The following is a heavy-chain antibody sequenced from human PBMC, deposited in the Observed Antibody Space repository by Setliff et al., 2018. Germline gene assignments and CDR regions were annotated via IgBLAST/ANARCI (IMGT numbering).Heavy chain of an antibody. CDR1: GFIFSSYE. Sequence: GESLTISCTGSGFIFSSYEMNWVRQAPGKGLEWVSYISSSGSTIYYADSVKGRFTISRDNAKRSLYLQMNSLRAEDTAIYYCARDSSSSWYSPRQYYFDYWGQGTLVTVSS. CDR3: ARDSSSSWYSPRQYYFDY. V-gene: IGHV3-48*03. CDR2: ISSSGSTI. J-gene: IGHJ4*02. D-gene: IGHD6-13*01.